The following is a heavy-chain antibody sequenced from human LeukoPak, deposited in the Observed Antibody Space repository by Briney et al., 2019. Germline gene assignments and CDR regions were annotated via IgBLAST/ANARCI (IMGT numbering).Heavy chain of an antibody. Sequence: PEASVKVSCKASGYTFTGYYMHWVRQAPGQGLEWMGRINPNSGGTNYAQKFQGRVTMTRDTSISTAYMELSRLRSDDTAVYYCARVPALIGGRYYFDYWGQGTLVTVSS. CDR2: INPNSGGT. D-gene: IGHD2/OR15-2a*01. CDR3: ARVPALIGGRYYFDY. CDR1: GYTFTGYY. V-gene: IGHV1-2*06. J-gene: IGHJ4*02.